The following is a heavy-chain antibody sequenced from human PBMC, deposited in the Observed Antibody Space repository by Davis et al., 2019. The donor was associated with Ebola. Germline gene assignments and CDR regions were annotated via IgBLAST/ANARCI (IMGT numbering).Heavy chain of an antibody. D-gene: IGHD2-15*01. V-gene: IGHV1-18*01. CDR3: AREAGDCSGVSCYSLGYFDY. Sequence: AASVKVSCKASGYTFSSYDINWVRQAPGQGLEWMGWITTYNGNTNYAQKLQGRVNMTTDTSTSTAYMELRSMRSDDTAVYYCAREAGDCSGVSCYSLGYFDYWGQGTLVTVSS. J-gene: IGHJ4*02. CDR1: GYTFSSYD. CDR2: ITTYNGNT.